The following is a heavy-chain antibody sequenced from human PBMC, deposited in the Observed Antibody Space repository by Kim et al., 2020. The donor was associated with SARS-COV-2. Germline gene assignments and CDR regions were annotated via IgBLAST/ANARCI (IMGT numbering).Heavy chain of an antibody. J-gene: IGHJ5*02. CDR3: ARYPILYYYDSSGPLDWFDP. CDR1: GYTFTSYG. CDR2: ISAYNGNT. V-gene: IGHV1-18*01. D-gene: IGHD3-22*01. Sequence: ASVKVSCKASGYTFTSYGISWVRQAPGQGLEWMGWISAYNGNTNYVQKLQGRVTMTTDTSTSTAYMELRSLRSDDTAVYYCARYPILYYYDSSGPLDWFDPWGQGTLVTVSS.